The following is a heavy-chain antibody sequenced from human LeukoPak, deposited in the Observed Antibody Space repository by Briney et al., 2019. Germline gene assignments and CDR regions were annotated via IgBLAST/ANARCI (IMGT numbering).Heavy chain of an antibody. CDR2: IYYSGST. J-gene: IGHJ6*03. CDR1: GGSISSVGYY. CDR3: AGGYSYGSTYYYMDV. D-gene: IGHD5-18*01. Sequence: SETLSLTCIVSGGSISSVGYYWSWIRQPPGKGLEWIGYIYYSGSTNYNPSLKSRVTISVDTSKNQFSLKLSSVTAADTAVYYCAGGYSYGSTYYYMDVWGKGTTVTISS. V-gene: IGHV4-61*08.